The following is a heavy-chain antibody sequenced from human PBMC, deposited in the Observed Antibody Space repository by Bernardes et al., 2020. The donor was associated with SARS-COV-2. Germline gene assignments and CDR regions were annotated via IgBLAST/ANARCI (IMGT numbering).Heavy chain of an antibody. CDR2: IGSGSDFI. CDR1: GFTFTKCD. CDR3: AREMADPGPLDY. J-gene: IGHJ4*02. D-gene: IGHD2-8*01. V-gene: IGHV3-21*01. Sequence: GGSLRLSCAASGFTFTKCDMNWVRQAPGKGLEWVSFIGSGSDFIYYADSVKGRFTISRDNAKNSLYLQMNSLRAEDSAVYYCAREMADPGPLDYWGQGTLVTVSS.